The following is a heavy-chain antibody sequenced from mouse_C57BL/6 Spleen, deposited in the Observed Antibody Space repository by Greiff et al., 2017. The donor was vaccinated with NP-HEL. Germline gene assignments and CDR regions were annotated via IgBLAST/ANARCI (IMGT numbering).Heavy chain of an antibody. D-gene: IGHD3-1*01. Sequence: EVKLVESGGGLVKPGGSLKLSCAASGFTFSDYGMHWVRQAPEKGLEWVAYISSGSSTIYYADTVKGRFTISRDNAKNTLFLQMTSLRSEDTAMYYCARGAIPFYYFDYWGQGTTLTVSS. CDR2: ISSGSSTI. J-gene: IGHJ2*01. V-gene: IGHV5-17*01. CDR1: GFTFSDYG. CDR3: ARGAIPFYYFDY.